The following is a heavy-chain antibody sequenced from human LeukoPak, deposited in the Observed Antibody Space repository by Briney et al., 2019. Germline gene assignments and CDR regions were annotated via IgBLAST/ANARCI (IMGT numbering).Heavy chain of an antibody. CDR3: AKGSIAAAGT. CDR1: GLTFSTYA. V-gene: IGHV3-23*01. J-gene: IGHJ4*02. CDR2: ISGSGRST. D-gene: IGHD6-13*01. Sequence: GGSLRLSCAAPGLTFSTYAMSWVRQGPGKGLEWVSAISGSGRSTYYADSVKGRFTISRDNSKNTLHLQMNSLRAEDTAVYFCAKGSIAAAGTWGQGTLVTVSS.